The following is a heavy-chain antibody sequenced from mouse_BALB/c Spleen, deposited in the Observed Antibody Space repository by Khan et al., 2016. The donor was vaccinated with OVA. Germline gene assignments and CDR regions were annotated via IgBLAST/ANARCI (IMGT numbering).Heavy chain of an antibody. CDR3: ARDYGSLYWFFDV. V-gene: IGHV3-5*02. Sequence: VQLKESGPGLVKPSQTVSLTCTVTGISITSGNYRWSWIRQFPGNKLEWIGSIYYSGTVTYNPSLTSRTTITRDTSKNQFFLEMNSLTAEDTATYYCARDYGSLYWFFDVWGAGTTVTVSS. CDR1: GISITSGNYR. J-gene: IGHJ1*01. CDR2: IYYSGTV. D-gene: IGHD1-1*01.